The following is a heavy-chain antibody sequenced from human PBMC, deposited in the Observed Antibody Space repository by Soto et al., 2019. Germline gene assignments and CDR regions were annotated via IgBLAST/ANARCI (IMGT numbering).Heavy chain of an antibody. CDR3: ARDRTRFFDWSHD. CDR2: IYSSGST. J-gene: IGHJ4*01. Sequence: QVQLQESGPGLVKPSQTLSLTCTVSGDSISSAGHYWSWIRQHPGKGLEWIGYIYSSGSTYYNPSLKSRVSISVDTSKNQFSLKLSSVPAADTAVYYCARDRTRFFDWSHDWGQGILVTVSS. D-gene: IGHD3-9*01. V-gene: IGHV4-31*03. CDR1: GDSISSAGHY.